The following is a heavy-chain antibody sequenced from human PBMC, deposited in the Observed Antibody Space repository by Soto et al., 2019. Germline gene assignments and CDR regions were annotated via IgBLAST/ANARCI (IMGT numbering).Heavy chain of an antibody. CDR1: GFTFSNYW. Sequence: EVQLVESGGGLVQPGGSLRLSCAASGFTFSNYWMHWVRQAPGKGLVWVSRINSDGSSTTYADSVKGRFTISRDNAKNTLYLQMNSLRAEDTAVYYCARAPCGCCDNYYMDFWGKGTPVTVSS. D-gene: IGHD6-19*01. J-gene: IGHJ6*03. CDR3: ARAPCGCCDNYYMDF. V-gene: IGHV3-74*02. CDR2: INSDGSST.